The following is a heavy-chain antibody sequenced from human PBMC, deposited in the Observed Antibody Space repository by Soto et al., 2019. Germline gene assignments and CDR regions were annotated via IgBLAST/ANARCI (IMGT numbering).Heavy chain of an antibody. CDR1: GFTFSNDW. CDR3: AREVLLWWLAH. V-gene: IGHV3-7*03. Sequence: EVKLVESGGGLVQPGGSLRLSCAASGFTFSNDWMTWVRQAPGKGLEWVANIKQDGSEKYYVDSVRGRFTISRDNAKDSLYLQMNSLRAEDTAIYYCAREVLLWWLAHSGQGTLVTVSS. J-gene: IGHJ5*02. D-gene: IGHD2-21*01. CDR2: IKQDGSEK.